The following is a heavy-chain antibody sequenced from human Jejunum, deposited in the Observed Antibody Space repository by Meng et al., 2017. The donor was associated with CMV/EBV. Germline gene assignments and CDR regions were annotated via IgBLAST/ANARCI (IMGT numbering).Heavy chain of an antibody. CDR1: GFTFSSYG. Sequence: AASGFTFSSYGMGWVRQAPGKGLEWVSGISDTGGSTYYADSVKGRFTISRDNSKNTLYLQMNSLRAEDTAVYYCAKDRLTIAFLDYWGQGTQVTVSS. J-gene: IGHJ4*02. CDR2: ISDTGGST. D-gene: IGHD3-10*01. CDR3: AKDRLTIAFLDY. V-gene: IGHV3-23*01.